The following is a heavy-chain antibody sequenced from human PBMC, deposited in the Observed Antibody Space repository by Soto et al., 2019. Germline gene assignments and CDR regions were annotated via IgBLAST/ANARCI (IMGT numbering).Heavy chain of an antibody. CDR2: IYWNDDQ. CDR3: ASMTTVATAAFDI. V-gene: IGHV2-5*01. D-gene: IGHD4-17*01. J-gene: IGHJ3*02. CDR1: GLSFGTSGVG. Sequence: QITLKESGPTLVKPTQTLTLTCTASGLSFGTSGVGVGWIXQPPGKALEWLALIYWNDDQRYSPSLKSSLTITKDTSKNQVVLTMTNVDPVDTATYYCASMTTVATAAFDIWGQGIMVTVPS.